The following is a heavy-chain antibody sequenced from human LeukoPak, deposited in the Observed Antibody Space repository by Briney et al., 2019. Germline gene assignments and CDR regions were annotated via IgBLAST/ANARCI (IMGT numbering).Heavy chain of an antibody. J-gene: IGHJ4*02. CDR1: GFTFRRYA. V-gene: IGHV3-23*01. CDR3: ARRTADYYFDY. Sequence: TGGSPRLSCAASGFTFRRYAMTWVRQAPGKGLEWVSGINGGGSTTYYADSVKGRFTISRDSSNNTLNPQMNSLRAEDTAIYYCARRTADYYFDYWGQGTLVTVSS. D-gene: IGHD1-14*01. CDR2: INGGGSTT.